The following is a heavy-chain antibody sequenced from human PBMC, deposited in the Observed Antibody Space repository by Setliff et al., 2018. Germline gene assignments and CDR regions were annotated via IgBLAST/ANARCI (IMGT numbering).Heavy chain of an antibody. J-gene: IGHJ4*02. CDR3: AKSHSSWPIFIDY. CDR2: ITVSGNT. V-gene: IGHV3-23*01. Sequence: GGSLRLSCAASGFTFSNYAMTWVRQAPGKGLEWVSAITVSGNTHYADSVKGRFTISRDNSKNTLSLQMDNLRAEDTATYYCAKSHSSWPIFIDYWGQGTLVTVSS. CDR1: GFTFSNYA. D-gene: IGHD6-13*01.